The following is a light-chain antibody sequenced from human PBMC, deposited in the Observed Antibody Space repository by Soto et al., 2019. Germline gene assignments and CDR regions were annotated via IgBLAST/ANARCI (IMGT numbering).Light chain of an antibody. Sequence: QSVLTQPPSASGTPGQRVTISCSGSSSNIGSNTVNWYQQLPGTAPKLLIYSNNQRPSGVPDRFSGSKSGTSASLAISGLQSEDEADYYGAAWDDRLNGLVFGGGTKLTVL. V-gene: IGLV1-44*01. CDR3: AAWDDRLNGLV. CDR2: SNN. J-gene: IGLJ3*02. CDR1: SSNIGSNT.